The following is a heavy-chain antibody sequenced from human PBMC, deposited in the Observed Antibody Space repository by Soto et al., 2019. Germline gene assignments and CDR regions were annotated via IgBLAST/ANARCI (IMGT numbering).Heavy chain of an antibody. CDR3: ARAIAVAGTPYYGMDV. J-gene: IGHJ6*02. CDR1: GYSFTSYW. V-gene: IGHV5-51*01. CDR2: IYPGDSDT. Sequence: GESLKVSCTGSGYSFTSYWIGWVRQMPGKGLEWMGIIYPGDSDTRYSPSFQGQVTISADKSISTAYLQWSSLKASDTAMYYCARAIAVAGTPYYGMDVWGQGTTVTSP. D-gene: IGHD6-19*01.